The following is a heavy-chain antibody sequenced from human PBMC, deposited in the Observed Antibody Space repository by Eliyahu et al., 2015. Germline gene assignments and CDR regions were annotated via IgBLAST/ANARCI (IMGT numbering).Heavy chain of an antibody. CDR3: AREPCFSTSCXIMDV. J-gene: IGHJ6*03. CDR2: INPSGGST. CDR1: XYTFTSYY. V-gene: IGHV1-46*03. D-gene: IGHD2-2*01. Sequence: QVQLVQSGAEVKKPGASVKXSCKASXYTFTSYYMHWVRQAPGQGLEWMGIINPSGGSTNYAQKFQDRXTMTWDTSTSTVYMELSSLRSEDTAVYYCAREPCFSTSCXIMDVWGKGTTVTVSS.